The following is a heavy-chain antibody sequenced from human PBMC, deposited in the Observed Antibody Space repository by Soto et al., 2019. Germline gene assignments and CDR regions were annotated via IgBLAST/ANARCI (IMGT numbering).Heavy chain of an antibody. Sequence: ASVKVSCKASGYTFTSYGISWVRQAPGQWLEWMGWISAYNGNTNYAQKLQGRVTMTTDTSTSTAYMELSSLRSEDTAVYYCARSGPGIAVAGLEIYYYYGMDVWGQGTTVTVSS. CDR3: ARSGPGIAVAGLEIYYYYGMDV. D-gene: IGHD6-19*01. CDR2: ISAYNGNT. V-gene: IGHV1-18*01. J-gene: IGHJ6*02. CDR1: GYTFTSYG.